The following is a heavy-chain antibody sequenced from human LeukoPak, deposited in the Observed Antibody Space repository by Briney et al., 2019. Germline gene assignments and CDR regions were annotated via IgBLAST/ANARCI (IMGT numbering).Heavy chain of an antibody. J-gene: IGHJ4*02. D-gene: IGHD3-22*01. CDR2: INPNSGDT. Sequence: ASVKVSCKASGYTFTGYYIQWVRQAPGQGLGWMGWINPNSGDTNYAQKFQRRVTMTRDTSANTVYMDLSSLRSDDTAVYYCARENEVITMIVVATFDSWGQGTLVTVSS. CDR3: ARENEVITMIVVATFDS. CDR1: GYTFTGYY. V-gene: IGHV1-2*02.